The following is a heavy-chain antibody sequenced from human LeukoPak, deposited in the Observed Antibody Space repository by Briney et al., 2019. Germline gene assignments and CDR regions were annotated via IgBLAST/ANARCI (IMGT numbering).Heavy chain of an antibody. Sequence: GGSLRLSCAASGFIFSSYGMHWVRQAPGKGLEWVAFIRFDGTNKYYADSVKGRFTISRDNAKNTLYLQMNSLRAEDTAVYYCARGPRYCSSTSCYEVGDYWGQGTLVTVSS. CDR1: GFIFSSYG. D-gene: IGHD2-2*01. CDR3: ARGPRYCSSTSCYEVGDY. J-gene: IGHJ4*02. CDR2: IRFDGTNK. V-gene: IGHV3-30*02.